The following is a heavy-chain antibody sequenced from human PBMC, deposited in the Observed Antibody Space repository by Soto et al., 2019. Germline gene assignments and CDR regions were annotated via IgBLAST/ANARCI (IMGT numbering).Heavy chain of an antibody. CDR3: TRDPAPSGWYDY. CDR2: ISYDGSIE. CDR1: GFTFKNYA. V-gene: IGHV3-30-3*01. J-gene: IGHJ4*02. Sequence: GGSLRLSCAASGFTFKNYAMHWVRQAPGKGLEWVAVISYDGSIEFYADSVKGRFTISRDDFKNTMFLQMNSLRAEDTALYYCTRDPAPSGWYDYWGRGTLVTVSS. D-gene: IGHD6-19*01.